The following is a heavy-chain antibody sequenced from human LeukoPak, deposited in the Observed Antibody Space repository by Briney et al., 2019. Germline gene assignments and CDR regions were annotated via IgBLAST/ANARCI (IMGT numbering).Heavy chain of an antibody. Sequence: GRSLRLSCAASGFTFSSYGMHWVRQAPGKGLEWVAVIWYDGSNKYYADSVKGRFTISRDNSKNTLYLQMNSLRAEDTAVYYCARDTDYYDSSGYIDYWGQGTLVTVSS. CDR2: IWYDGSNK. V-gene: IGHV3-33*01. D-gene: IGHD3-22*01. CDR1: GFTFSSYG. CDR3: ARDTDYYDSSGYIDY. J-gene: IGHJ4*02.